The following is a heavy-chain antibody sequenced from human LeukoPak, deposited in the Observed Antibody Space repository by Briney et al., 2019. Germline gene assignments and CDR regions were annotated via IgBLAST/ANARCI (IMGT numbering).Heavy chain of an antibody. CDR2: LYYSGRT. V-gene: IGHV4-59*08. Sequence: PSETLSLTCTVSGVSINNYYWSWIRQPPGKGLEWIGYLYYSGRTNYNPSLKSRVTISVDTSKNQFSLKLSSVTAADTAVYYCASTLCGSGSYYSDYWGQGTLVTVSS. D-gene: IGHD3-10*01. J-gene: IGHJ4*02. CDR3: ASTLCGSGSYYSDY. CDR1: GVSINNYY.